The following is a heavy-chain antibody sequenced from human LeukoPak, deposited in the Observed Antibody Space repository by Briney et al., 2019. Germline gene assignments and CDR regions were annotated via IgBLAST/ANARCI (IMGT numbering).Heavy chain of an antibody. V-gene: IGHV3-23*01. CDR3: AKFTLNYYGSGSYQDY. D-gene: IGHD3-10*01. CDR1: GFTFSSYA. J-gene: IGHJ4*02. Sequence: SGGSLRLSCTASGFTFSSYAMSWVRQAPGKGLEWVSAISGSGGSTYYADSVKGRFTISRDNSKNTLYLQMNSLRAEDTAVYYCAKFTLNYYGSGSYQDYWGQGTLVTVSS. CDR2: ISGSGGST.